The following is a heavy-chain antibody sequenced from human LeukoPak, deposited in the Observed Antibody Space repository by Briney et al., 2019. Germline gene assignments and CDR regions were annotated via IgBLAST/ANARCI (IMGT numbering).Heavy chain of an antibody. D-gene: IGHD6-25*01. CDR3: AREAGGPRLNDAFDI. CDR2: ISSNGGST. V-gene: IGHV3-64*01. CDR1: GFTFSSYA. J-gene: IGHJ3*02. Sequence: GGSLRLSCAASGFTFSSYAMHWVRQAPGKGLEYVAAISSNGGSTYYANSVKGRFTISRDNSKNTLYLQMGSLRAEDMAVYYCAREAGGPRLNDAFDIWGQGTMVTVSS.